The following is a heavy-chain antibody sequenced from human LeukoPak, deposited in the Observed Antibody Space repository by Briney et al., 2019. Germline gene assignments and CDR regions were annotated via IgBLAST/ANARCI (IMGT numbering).Heavy chain of an antibody. J-gene: IGHJ4*02. Sequence: SAKVSCKASGGTFSSYAISWVRQAPGQGLEWMGRIIPIFGIANYAQKFQGRVTITADKSTSTAYMELSSLRSEDTAVYYCARARITGGHFDYWGQGTLVTVSS. CDR3: ARARITGGHFDY. CDR1: GGTFSSYA. V-gene: IGHV1-69*04. D-gene: IGHD1-20*01. CDR2: IIPIFGIA.